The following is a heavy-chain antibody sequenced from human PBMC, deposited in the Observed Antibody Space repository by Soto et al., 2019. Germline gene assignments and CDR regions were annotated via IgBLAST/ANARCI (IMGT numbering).Heavy chain of an antibody. D-gene: IGHD1-7*01. Sequence: SETLSLTCAVYGGSFSGYYWSWIRQPPGKGLEWIGEINHSGSTNYNPSLKSRVTISVDTSKNQFSLKLSSVTAADTAVYYCARRPNWNYGAPFDYWGQGTLVTVSS. CDR3: ARRPNWNYGAPFDY. CDR1: GGSFSGYY. J-gene: IGHJ4*02. CDR2: INHSGST. V-gene: IGHV4-34*01.